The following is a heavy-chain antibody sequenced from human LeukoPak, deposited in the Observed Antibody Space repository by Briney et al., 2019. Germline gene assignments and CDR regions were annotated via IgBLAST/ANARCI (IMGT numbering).Heavy chain of an antibody. CDR2: ISGSGGST. CDR3: AKWSGNSTEIDY. V-gene: IGHV3-23*01. J-gene: IGHJ4*02. CDR1: GFTFSSYA. Sequence: GGSLRLSCAASGFTFSSYAMSRVRQAPGKGLEWVSAISGSGGSTYYADSVKGRFTISRDNSKNTLYLQMNSLRAEDTAVYYCAKWSGNSTEIDYWGQGTLVTVSS. D-gene: IGHD4-23*01.